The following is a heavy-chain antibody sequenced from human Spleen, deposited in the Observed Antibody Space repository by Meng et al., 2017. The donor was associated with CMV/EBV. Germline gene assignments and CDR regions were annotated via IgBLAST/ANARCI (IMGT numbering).Heavy chain of an antibody. V-gene: IGHV4-4*01. CDR3: ARSVGWWSLDY. Sequence: TCAVSGDSSSSSKWWNWGRQPPGKGLEWIGEIYHSGTTNYNPSLKSRVTISLDKSKSQFSLQLTSVTAADTGVYFCARSVGWWSLDYWGQGALVTVSS. J-gene: IGHJ4*02. CDR2: IYHSGTT. D-gene: IGHD2-15*01. CDR1: GDSSSSSKW.